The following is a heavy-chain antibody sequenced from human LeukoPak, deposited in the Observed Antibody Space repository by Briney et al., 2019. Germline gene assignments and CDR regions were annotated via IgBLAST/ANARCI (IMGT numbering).Heavy chain of an antibody. CDR3: ARMRYCTNGVCYIGY. CDR2: INHSGST. J-gene: IGHJ4*02. V-gene: IGHV4-34*01. Sequence: PSETLSLTCAVYGGSSSGYYWSWIRQPPGKGLEWIGEINHSGSTNYNPSLKSRVTISVDTSKNQFSLKLSSVTAADTAVYYCARMRYCTNGVCYIGYWGQGTLVTVSS. D-gene: IGHD2-8*01. CDR1: GGSSSGYY.